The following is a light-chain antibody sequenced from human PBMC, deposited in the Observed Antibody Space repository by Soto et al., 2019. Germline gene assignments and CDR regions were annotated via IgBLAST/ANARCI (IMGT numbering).Light chain of an antibody. CDR1: QSISYY. CDR2: AAT. J-gene: IGKJ4*01. V-gene: IGKV1-39*01. Sequence: DIQMTQSPSSLSASVGDRVTITCRASQSISYYLNWYQHKPGKAPNLLIYAATSLLSGVPSRFSGSGSGTDFTLTISSLQPEDFATYYCQQSYGTLITFGGGTKVEIK. CDR3: QQSYGTLIT.